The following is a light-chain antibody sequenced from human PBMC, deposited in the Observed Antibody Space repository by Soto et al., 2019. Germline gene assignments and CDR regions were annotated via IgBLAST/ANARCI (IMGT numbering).Light chain of an antibody. CDR1: ESISRDY. CDR3: QQYCCVPYT. V-gene: IGKV3-20*01. Sequence: EIVLTQSPGTLSLSPGQRATLSCRASESISRDYLAWYQQRLGQAPRLLIYGASSGATGIPDRFSGSGSVTDFTLTISRLEPEDFAIYYCQQYCCVPYTFGQGTKLEIK. CDR2: GAS. J-gene: IGKJ2*01.